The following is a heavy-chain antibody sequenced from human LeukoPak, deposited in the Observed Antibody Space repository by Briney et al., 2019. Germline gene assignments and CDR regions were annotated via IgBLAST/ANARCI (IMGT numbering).Heavy chain of an antibody. V-gene: IGHV3-48*01. CDR3: ASVACSAVTCFGFLFFDY. CDR2: ISTSSSTI. J-gene: IGHJ4*02. CDR1: GFTFSSYS. D-gene: IGHD2-15*01. Sequence: GGSLRLSCAASGFTFSSYSMNWVRQAPGKGLEWVSYISTSSSTIYYADSVKGRFTISRDNAKNSLYLQMNSLRAEDTAVYYCASVACSAVTCFGFLFFDYWGQGTLVTVSS.